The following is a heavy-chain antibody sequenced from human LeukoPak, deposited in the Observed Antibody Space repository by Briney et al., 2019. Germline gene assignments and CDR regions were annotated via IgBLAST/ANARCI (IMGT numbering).Heavy chain of an antibody. V-gene: IGHV4-59*11. CDR1: GGSISSQY. CDR2: IYSDGST. J-gene: IGHJ4*02. D-gene: IGHD2-21*02. Sequence: PSETLSLTCTVSGGSISSQYWSWIRQPPGKVLEWIGYIYSDGSTNYNPSLKSRVTVSVEASKNQFSLKLRSVTAGDTALYYCARNWQCCESGACYGVFDYWGQGTLVTVSS. CDR3: ARNWQCCESGACYGVFDY.